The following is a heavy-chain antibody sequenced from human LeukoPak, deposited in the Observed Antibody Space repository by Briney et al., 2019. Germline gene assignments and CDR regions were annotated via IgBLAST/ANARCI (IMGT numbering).Heavy chain of an antibody. J-gene: IGHJ4*02. V-gene: IGHV3-23*01. CDR2: ISGSGGST. D-gene: IGHD2-15*01. CDR3: AKPTDIVVVVAATDY. Sequence: GGSLRLSCAASGFTFSSYAMSWVRQAPRKGLEWVSAISGSGGSTYYADSVKGRFTISRDNSKNTLYLQMNSLRAEDTAVYYCAKPTDIVVVVAATDYWGQGTLVTVSS. CDR1: GFTFSSYA.